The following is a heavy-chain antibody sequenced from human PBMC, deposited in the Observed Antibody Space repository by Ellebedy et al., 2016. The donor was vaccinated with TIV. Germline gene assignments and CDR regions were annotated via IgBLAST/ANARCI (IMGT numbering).Heavy chain of an antibody. V-gene: IGHV5-51*01. J-gene: IGHJ4*02. CDR2: IYPGDFDT. CDR1: GCSFTNYW. CDR3: ARMVGATLYLDY. D-gene: IGHD1-26*01. Sequence: GESLKISCKGSGCSFTNYWIGWVRQMPGKGLEWMGIIYPGDFDTRYSPSFQGQVTISADKSITTAYLQWSSLKASDTAMYYCARMVGATLYLDYWGQGTLVTVSS.